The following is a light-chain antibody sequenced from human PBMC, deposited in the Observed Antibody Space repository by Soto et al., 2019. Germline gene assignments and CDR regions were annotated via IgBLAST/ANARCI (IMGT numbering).Light chain of an antibody. V-gene: IGLV2-14*01. Sequence: QSALTQPASVSGSPVQSITISCTGTSSDVGGYNYVSWYQQHPGKAPKLMIYEVSNRPSGVSNRFSGSKSGNTASLTISGLQAEDEADYYCSSYTSSSTRLFGGGTTLTVL. CDR3: SSYTSSSTRL. CDR2: EVS. J-gene: IGLJ2*01. CDR1: SSDVGGYNY.